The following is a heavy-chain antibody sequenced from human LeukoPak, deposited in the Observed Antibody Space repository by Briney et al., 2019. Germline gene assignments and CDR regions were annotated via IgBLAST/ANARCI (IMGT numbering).Heavy chain of an antibody. D-gene: IGHD4-17*01. Sequence: QAGGSLRLSCAASGFTFSSYAMSWVRQAPGKGLEWVSAISGSGGSIYYADSVKGRFTISRDNSKNTLYLQMNSLRAEDTAVYYCAKDSGYGDLGVPYGMDVWGQGTTVTVSS. CDR1: GFTFSSYA. CDR2: ISGSGGSI. J-gene: IGHJ6*02. V-gene: IGHV3-23*01. CDR3: AKDSGYGDLGVPYGMDV.